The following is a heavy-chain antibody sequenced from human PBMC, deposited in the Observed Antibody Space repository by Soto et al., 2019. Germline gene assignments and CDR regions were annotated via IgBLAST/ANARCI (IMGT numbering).Heavy chain of an antibody. CDR3: TSLGIAARYFDY. V-gene: IGHV3-49*03. D-gene: IGHD6-6*01. Sequence: SGGSLRLSCTASGFTFGDYAMSWFRQAPGKGLEWVGFIRSKAYGGTTEYAASVKGRFTISRDDSKSIAYLQMNSLKTEDTAVYYCTSLGIAARYFDYWGQGTLVTVSS. J-gene: IGHJ4*02. CDR1: GFTFGDYA. CDR2: IRSKAYGGTT.